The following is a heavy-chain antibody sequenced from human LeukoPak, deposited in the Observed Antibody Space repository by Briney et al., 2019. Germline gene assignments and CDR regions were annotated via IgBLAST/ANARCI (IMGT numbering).Heavy chain of an antibody. CDR3: AKTYDYGDYGADWYFDL. Sequence: PGGSLRLSCAASGFTFSSYAMSWVRQAPGKGLEWVSAISRSGDSTYYADSVKGRFTISGDNSKNTLYLQMNSLRAEDTAVYYCAKTYDYGDYGADWYFDLWGRGTLVTVSS. CDR1: GFTFSSYA. J-gene: IGHJ2*01. V-gene: IGHV3-23*01. CDR2: ISRSGDST. D-gene: IGHD4-17*01.